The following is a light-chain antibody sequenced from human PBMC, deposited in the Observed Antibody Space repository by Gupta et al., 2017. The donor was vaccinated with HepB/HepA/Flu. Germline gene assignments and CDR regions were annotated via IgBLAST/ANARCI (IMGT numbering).Light chain of an antibody. J-gene: IGKJ1*01. CDR1: QSFNSW. V-gene: IGKV1-5*03. CDR3: QQYSTFSRT. Sequence: DIQMTQSPSTLSASLGDTITITCRASQSFNSWLAWYQQKPGEAPKLLIHKASTLESGVPSRFSGSGSGTEFTLTISNLQPGDFATYYCQQYSTFSRTFGQGTKVEIK. CDR2: KAS.